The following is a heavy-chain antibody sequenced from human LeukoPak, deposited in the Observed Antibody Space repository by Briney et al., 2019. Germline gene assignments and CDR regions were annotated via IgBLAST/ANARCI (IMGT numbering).Heavy chain of an antibody. Sequence: GGSLRLSCEASGLTFSRYWMHWVRQPPGGGLVWVSRINPDGSTTKYADSVKGRFTISRDNAKNTLYLQMNSLGVEDTATYHCATGAGSGNNRPPDVFDIWGQGALVTVPS. CDR3: ATGAGSGNNRPPDVFDI. V-gene: IGHV3-74*01. CDR1: GLTFSRYW. J-gene: IGHJ3*02. D-gene: IGHD4-23*01. CDR2: INPDGSTT.